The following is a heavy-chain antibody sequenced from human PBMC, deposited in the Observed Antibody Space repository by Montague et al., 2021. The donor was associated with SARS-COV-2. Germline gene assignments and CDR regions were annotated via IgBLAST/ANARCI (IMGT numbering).Heavy chain of an antibody. CDR1: GESFSTYT. Sequence: SETLSLTCAVHGESFSTYTWNGIRQQPGKGREWRGEIHHGRSSNXNTSLKNRVTILADTYKNKFSLRLTSVATADTAVYYCARLGDGVVPSPILWVGPAYSYYYLDSWGQGTPVTVSS. D-gene: IGHD3-10*01. CDR2: IHHGRSS. CDR3: ARLGDGVVPSPILWVGPAYSYYYLDS. V-gene: IGHV4-34*01. J-gene: IGHJ4*02.